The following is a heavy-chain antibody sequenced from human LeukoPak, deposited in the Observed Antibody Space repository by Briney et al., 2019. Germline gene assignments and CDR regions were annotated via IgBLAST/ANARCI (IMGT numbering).Heavy chain of an antibody. D-gene: IGHD2/OR15-2a*01. CDR1: GFTFSSYW. V-gene: IGHV3-74*01. J-gene: IGHJ4*02. Sequence: GGSLRLSCAASGFTFSSYWTHWVRQAPGKGLVWVSRINSDGSSTRYADSVKGRFTISRDNAKNTLYLQVNSLRAEDTAVYYCVRDNDSIFDNWGQGTLVTVSS. CDR3: VRDNDSIFDN. CDR2: INSDGSST.